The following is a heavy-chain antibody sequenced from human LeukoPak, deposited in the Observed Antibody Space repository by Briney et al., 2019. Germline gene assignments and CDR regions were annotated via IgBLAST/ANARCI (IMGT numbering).Heavy chain of an antibody. CDR3: ARALAAAGLDAFDI. V-gene: IGHV1-18*01. D-gene: IGHD6-13*01. J-gene: IGHJ3*02. CDR1: GYTFTSYG. CDR2: ISAYNGNT. Sequence: ASVKVSCKASGYTFTSYGISRVRQAPGQGLEWMGWISAYNGNTNYAQKLQGRVTMTTDTSTSTAYMELRSLRSDDTAVYYCARALAAAGLDAFDIWGQGTMVTVSS.